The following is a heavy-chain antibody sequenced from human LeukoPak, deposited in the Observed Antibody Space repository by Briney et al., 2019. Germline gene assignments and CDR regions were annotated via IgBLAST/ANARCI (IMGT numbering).Heavy chain of an antibody. D-gene: IGHD3-3*01. Sequence: SETLSLTCAVYGGSFSGYYWSWIRQPPGKGLEWIGEINHSGSTNYNPSLKSRVTISVATSKNQFSLKLSSVTSPDPAVYYFARGRIRITIFGVVIRLVSFDYWGQGTLVTVSS. CDR3: ARGRIRITIFGVVIRLVSFDY. CDR1: GGSFSGYY. V-gene: IGHV4-34*01. J-gene: IGHJ4*02. CDR2: INHSGST.